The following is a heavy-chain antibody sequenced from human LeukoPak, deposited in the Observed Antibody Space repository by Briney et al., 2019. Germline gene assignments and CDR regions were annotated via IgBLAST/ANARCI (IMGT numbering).Heavy chain of an antibody. V-gene: IGHV3-7*01. CDR2: IKSDGTEE. Sequence: GGALRLSCPASGFTFGRYWMNWIRQVLGKELECVAIIKSDGTEEHYLDSVKGRFTISRDNANNLLFLQMNNLRAEDTAVYYCAGGGGYLIDYWDQGTLVTVSS. CDR1: GFTFGRYW. J-gene: IGHJ4*02. D-gene: IGHD3-22*01. CDR3: AGGGGYLIDY.